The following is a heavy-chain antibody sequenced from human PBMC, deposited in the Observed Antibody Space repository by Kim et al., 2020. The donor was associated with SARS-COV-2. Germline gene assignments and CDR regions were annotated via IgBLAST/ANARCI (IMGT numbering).Heavy chain of an antibody. CDR1: GFTFSSYE. D-gene: IGHD6-6*01. CDR3: AREHLIAARRDYYYYGMDV. V-gene: IGHV3-48*03. Sequence: GGSLRPSCAASGFTFSSYEMNWVRQAPGKGLEWVSYISSSGSTIYYADSVQGRFTISRDNAKNSLYLQMNSLRAEDTAVYNCAREHLIAARRDYYYYGMDVWGQGTAVTVSS. CDR2: ISSSGSTI. J-gene: IGHJ6*02.